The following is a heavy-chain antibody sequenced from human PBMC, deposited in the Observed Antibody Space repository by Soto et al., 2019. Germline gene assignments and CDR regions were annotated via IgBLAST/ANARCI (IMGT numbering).Heavy chain of an antibody. CDR2: ITRDGRSE. D-gene: IGHD3-22*01. CDR3: ATGAASYYDTSHY. Sequence: QVYLVESGGGLVQPGRSLRLSCAASGFTFSSYPIHWVRQAPGKGLEWVAVITRDGRSEYYTDSVKGRFSISRDSSKNTVYLHMNSRRAEDPAVYYCATGAASYYDTSHYWGKGTLVNFSS. V-gene: IGHV3-30*04. CDR1: GFTFSSYP. J-gene: IGHJ4*02.